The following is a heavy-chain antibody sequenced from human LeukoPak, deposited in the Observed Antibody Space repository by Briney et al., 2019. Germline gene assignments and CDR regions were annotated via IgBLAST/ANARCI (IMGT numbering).Heavy chain of an antibody. V-gene: IGHV3-74*01. CDR2: INSDGKIT. CDR1: GFTFSSYW. Sequence: PGGSLRLSCAASGFTFSSYWMHWVRQAPGKGLVWVSNINSDGKITNYADSVKGRFTISRDNAKNALYLQMNSLRAEDTAVYYCARVTPPRDYWGQGTLVTVSS. CDR3: ARVTPPRDY. D-gene: IGHD2-15*01. J-gene: IGHJ4*02.